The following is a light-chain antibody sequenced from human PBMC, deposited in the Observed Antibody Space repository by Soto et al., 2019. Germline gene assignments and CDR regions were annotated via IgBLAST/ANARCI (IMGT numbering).Light chain of an antibody. CDR3: QQYNNWPPYT. CDR2: GAS. J-gene: IGKJ2*01. CDR1: QRFGSSN. V-gene: IGKV3-15*01. Sequence: EIVLTQSPGTLSLSLGERGTLSCRASQRFGSSNLAWYQQKPGQAPRLLIYGASTRATGIPARFSGSGSGTEFTLTISSLQSEDFAVHYCQQYNNWPPYTFGQGTKVDIK.